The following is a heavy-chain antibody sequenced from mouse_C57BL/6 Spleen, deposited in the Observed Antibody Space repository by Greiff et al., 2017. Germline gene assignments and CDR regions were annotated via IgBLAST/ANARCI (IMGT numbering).Heavy chain of an antibody. CDR3: ARYRGKGFAY. CDR1: GYTFTDYN. V-gene: IGHV1-22*01. Sequence: VQLQQSGPELVKPGASVKMSCKASGYTFTDYNMHWVKQSHGKSLEWIGYINPNSGGTSYNQKFTGKATLAVNKSSSTAYLGLRSLTSEDAAVCYCARYRGKGFAYWGQGTLVTVSA. D-gene: IGHD1-1*02. J-gene: IGHJ3*01. CDR2: INPNSGGT.